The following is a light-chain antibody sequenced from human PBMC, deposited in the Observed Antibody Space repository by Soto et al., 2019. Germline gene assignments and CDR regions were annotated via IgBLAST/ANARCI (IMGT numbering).Light chain of an antibody. V-gene: IGKV3-15*01. CDR1: QSVSRN. CDR2: GAF. Sequence: EIVMTQSPDTLSVSPGERASLSCRASQSVSRNLAWYQHKPGQAPRLLIYGAFTRATGVQARFSGSGSGTEFTLTISSLQSEDFAVYYCQQYSDWPLTFGQATRVQIK. CDR3: QQYSDWPLT. J-gene: IGKJ1*01.